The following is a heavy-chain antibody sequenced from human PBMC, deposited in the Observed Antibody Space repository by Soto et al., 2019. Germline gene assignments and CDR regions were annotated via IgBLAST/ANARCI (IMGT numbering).Heavy chain of an antibody. V-gene: IGHV3-23*01. CDR3: AKGRGGYNYGLDS. D-gene: IGHD5-18*01. J-gene: IGHJ4*02. CDR2: ITTGGGST. CDR1: GFSFSSYA. Sequence: EVQLLESGGGLVQPGGSLRLSCAASGFSFSSYAMAWVRQAPGKGLEWVSDITTGGGSTNYADSVKGRFTISRDNYRNTLFLQMNSLRAEDTATYDCAKGRGGYNYGLDSWGQGTLVTVSS.